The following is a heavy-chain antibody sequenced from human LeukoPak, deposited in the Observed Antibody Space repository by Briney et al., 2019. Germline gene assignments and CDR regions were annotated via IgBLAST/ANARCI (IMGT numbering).Heavy chain of an antibody. D-gene: IGHD6-13*01. J-gene: IGHJ5*02. V-gene: IGHV1-18*01. CDR3: ARERSGYSSSSPFDP. CDR1: GYTFTSYG. CDR2: ISAYNGNT. Sequence: ASVKVSCKASGYTFTSYGISWVRQAPGQGLEWMGWISAYNGNTNYAQKLQGRVTMTTDTSTSTAYMELSSLRSEDTAVYYCARERSGYSSSSPFDPWGQGTLVTVSS.